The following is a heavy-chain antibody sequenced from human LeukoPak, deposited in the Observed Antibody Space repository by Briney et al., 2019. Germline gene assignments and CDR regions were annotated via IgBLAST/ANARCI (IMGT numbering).Heavy chain of an antibody. CDR3: ARDEYSGSYYGY. V-gene: IGHV3-21*01. CDR2: ISSSSSYI. Sequence: GGPLRLSCAASGFTFSSYSMNWVRQAPGKGLEWVSSISSSSSYIYYADSVKGRFTVSRDNAKNSLYLQMNSLRAEDTAVYYCARDEYSGSYYGYWGQGTLVTVSS. J-gene: IGHJ4*02. CDR1: GFTFSSYS. D-gene: IGHD1-26*01.